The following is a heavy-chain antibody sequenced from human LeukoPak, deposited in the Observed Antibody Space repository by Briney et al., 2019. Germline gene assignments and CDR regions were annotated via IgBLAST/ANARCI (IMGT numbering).Heavy chain of an antibody. CDR2: IYTSGST. V-gene: IGHV4-61*02. CDR1: GGSISSGSYY. J-gene: IGHJ6*03. CDR3: ARVVAARPHYYYYMDV. Sequence: SETLSLTCTVSGGSISSGSYYWSWIRQPAGKGLEWIGRIYTSGSTNYNPSLKSRVTISVDTSKNQFSLKLSSVTAADTAVYYCARVVAARPHYYYYMDVWGKGTTVTVSS. D-gene: IGHD6-6*01.